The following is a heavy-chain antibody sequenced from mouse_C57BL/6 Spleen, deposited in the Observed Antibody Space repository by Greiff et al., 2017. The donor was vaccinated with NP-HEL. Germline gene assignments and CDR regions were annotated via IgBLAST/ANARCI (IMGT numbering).Heavy chain of an antibody. V-gene: IGHV1-50*01. J-gene: IGHJ2*01. D-gene: IGHD3-2*01. Sequence: VQLQQPGAELVKPGASVKLSCKASGYTFTSYWMQWVKQRPGQGLEWIGEIDPSDSYTNYNQKFKGKATLTVDTSSSTAYMQLSSLTSEDSAVYYCARKTPCYFDYWGQGTTLTVSS. CDR1: GYTFTSYW. CDR2: IDPSDSYT. CDR3: ARKTPCYFDY.